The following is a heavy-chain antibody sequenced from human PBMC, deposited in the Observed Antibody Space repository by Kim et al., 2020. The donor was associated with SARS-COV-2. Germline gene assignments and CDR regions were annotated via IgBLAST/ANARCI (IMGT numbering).Heavy chain of an antibody. Sequence: GGSLRLSCTASRFTFSTYSMNWVRQAPGKGLEWVSSISSGSSYIFYADSVKGRFTISRDNARNSLSLQMNDLTAEDTALYYCARDYSPEGGDNGMDVWGQGTTVTVSS. CDR3: ARDYSPEGGDNGMDV. CDR1: RFTFSTYS. J-gene: IGHJ6*02. CDR2: ISSGSSYI. D-gene: IGHD3-16*01. V-gene: IGHV3-21*01.